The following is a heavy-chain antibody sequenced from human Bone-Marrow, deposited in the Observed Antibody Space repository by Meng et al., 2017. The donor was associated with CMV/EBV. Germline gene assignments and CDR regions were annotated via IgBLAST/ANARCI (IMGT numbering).Heavy chain of an antibody. V-gene: IGHV4-30-4*08. J-gene: IGHJ4*02. CDR2: IYYSGST. CDR3: ARDRGDFWSGDDY. D-gene: IGHD3-3*01. CDR1: GGSISSGDYY. Sequence: YGGSISSGDYYWSWIRQPPGKGLEWIGYIYYSGSTYYNPSLKSRVTISVDTSKNQFSLKLSSVTAADTAVYYCARDRGDFWSGDDYWGQGTLVTVSS.